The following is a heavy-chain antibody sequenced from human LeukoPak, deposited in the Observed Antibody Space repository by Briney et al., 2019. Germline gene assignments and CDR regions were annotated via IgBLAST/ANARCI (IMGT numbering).Heavy chain of an antibody. V-gene: IGHV1-18*01. D-gene: IGHD3-22*01. J-gene: IGHJ2*01. CDR2: ISGYNGDT. CDR3: ARDPSNSSGRYWYIDV. Sequence: RASVKVSCMASGYTFTRHGFSWVRQAPGQGLEWMGWISGYNGDTIYAQKFQGRVTMTKDTATSTGYMELRSLTSDDTAVYYCARDPSNSSGRYWYIDVWGRGTLVTVSS. CDR1: GYTFTRHG.